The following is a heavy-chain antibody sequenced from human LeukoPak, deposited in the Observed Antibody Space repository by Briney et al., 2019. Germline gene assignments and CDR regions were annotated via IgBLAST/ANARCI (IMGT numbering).Heavy chain of an antibody. CDR2: INYSGST. J-gene: IGHJ4*02. CDR1: GGSISTSDYY. CDR3: ARQRTTFGGVISIFDY. D-gene: IGHD3-16*02. Sequence: PSETLSLTCTVSGGSISTSDYYWGWIRQPPGKGLEWIRSINYSGSTHYNPSLKSRITISVDTSKNQFSLKLSSLTAADTAVYYCARQRTTFGGVISIFDYWGQGTLVTVSS. V-gene: IGHV4-39*01.